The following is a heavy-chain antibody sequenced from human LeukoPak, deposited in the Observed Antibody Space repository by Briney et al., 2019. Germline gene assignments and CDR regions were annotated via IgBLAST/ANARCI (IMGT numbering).Heavy chain of an antibody. D-gene: IGHD6-13*01. CDR2: ISAYNGNT. V-gene: IGHV1-18*01. CDR1: GYTFTSYG. CDR3: ARDRIAAAGPRFDY. J-gene: IGHJ4*02. Sequence: ASVKVSCKASGYTFTSYGISWVRQAPGQVLERMGWISAYNGNTNYAQKLQGRVTMTTDTSTSTAYMELRSLRSDDTAVYYCARDRIAAAGPRFDYWGQGTLVTVSS.